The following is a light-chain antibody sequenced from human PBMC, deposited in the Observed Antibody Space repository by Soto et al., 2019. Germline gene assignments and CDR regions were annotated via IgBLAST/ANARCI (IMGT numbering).Light chain of an antibody. CDR1: ESISSY. CDR3: QQYDSYPPWP. V-gene: IGKV1-8*01. J-gene: IGKJ1*01. Sequence: AIRMTQSPSSLSKSTGDRVTITCRTSESISSYLPWYQEKPGKAPKLLIYAVYTLQSGVPSRLRGSGSGTDFNIPISCLQYEDFATYYCQQYDSYPPWPFGEGTKVDIK. CDR2: AVY.